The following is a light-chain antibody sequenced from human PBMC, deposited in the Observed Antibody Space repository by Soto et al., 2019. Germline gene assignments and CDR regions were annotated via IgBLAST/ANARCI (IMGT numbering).Light chain of an antibody. CDR2: EVS. CDR1: SSDVGGYNY. CDR3: SSYAGSNNLV. J-gene: IGLJ2*01. V-gene: IGLV2-8*01. Sequence: QSALTQPPSASGSPGQSVTISCTGTSSDVGGYNYVSWYQHHPGKAPKLMIYEVSKRPSGVPDRFSGSKSGNTASLTDSGLQAEDEADYYCSSYAGSNNLVFGGGTKLTVL.